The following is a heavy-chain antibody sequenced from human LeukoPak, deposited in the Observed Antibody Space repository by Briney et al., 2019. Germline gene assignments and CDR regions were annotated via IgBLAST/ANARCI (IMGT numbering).Heavy chain of an antibody. V-gene: IGHV1-69*05. CDR2: IIPIFGTA. J-gene: IGHJ5*02. D-gene: IGHD1-7*01. CDR3: ARETWEITGTAYNWFDP. Sequence: SVKVSCKASHYTFTTYGISWVRQAPGQGLEWMGGIIPIFGTANYAQKFQGRVTITTDESTSTAYMELSSLRSEDTAVYYCARETWEITGTAYNWFDPWGQGTLVTVSP. CDR1: HYTFTTYG.